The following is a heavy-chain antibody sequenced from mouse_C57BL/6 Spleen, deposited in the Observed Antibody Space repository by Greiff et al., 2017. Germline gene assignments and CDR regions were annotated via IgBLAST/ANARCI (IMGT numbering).Heavy chain of an antibody. Sequence: EVKLMESGGGLVQPGGSLSLSCAASGFTFTDYYMSWVRQPPGKALEWLGFIRNKANGYTTEYSASVKGRFTISRDNSKNILYLQMNALRAEDSATYYCARHSYYCGRYFDYWGQGTTLTVSS. CDR2: IRNKANGYTT. CDR1: GFTFTDYY. D-gene: IGHD1-1*01. J-gene: IGHJ2*01. V-gene: IGHV7-3*01. CDR3: ARHSYYCGRYFDY.